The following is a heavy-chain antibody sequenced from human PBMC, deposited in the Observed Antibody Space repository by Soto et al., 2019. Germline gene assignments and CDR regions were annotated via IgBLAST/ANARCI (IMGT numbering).Heavy chain of an antibody. CDR2: IIPILGIA. D-gene: IGHD4-17*01. J-gene: IGHJ3*02. Sequence: QVQLVQSGAEVKKPGSSVKVSCKASGGTFSSYTISWVRQAPGKGLEWMGRIIPILGIANYAQKFQGRVTITAHKSTSAAYMELSSLRAEDTAVYYCARGPCGDYAFDIWGQGTMVTVSS. CDR3: ARGPCGDYAFDI. V-gene: IGHV1-69*02. CDR1: GGTFSSYT.